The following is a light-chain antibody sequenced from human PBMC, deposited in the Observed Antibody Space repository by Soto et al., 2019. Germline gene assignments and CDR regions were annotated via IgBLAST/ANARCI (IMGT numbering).Light chain of an antibody. Sequence: EIVMTHSPATLSVSPWERATLSCSASQSVSSSFLAWYQQKVGQAPRLLIYGASSRATGIPDRFSGSGSGTDFTLTISRLEPEDFAVYYCQQYGSSPRTFGQGTRLEI. CDR1: QSVSSSF. J-gene: IGKJ5*01. CDR3: QQYGSSPRT. V-gene: IGKV3-20*01. CDR2: GAS.